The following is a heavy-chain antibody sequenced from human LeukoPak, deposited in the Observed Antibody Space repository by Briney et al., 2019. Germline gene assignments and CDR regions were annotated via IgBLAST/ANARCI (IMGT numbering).Heavy chain of an antibody. D-gene: IGHD6-25*01. CDR1: GGSISSSSYY. CDR2: IYYSGST. CDR3: ARSYSSDGLDY. V-gene: IGHV4-39*07. Sequence: SETLSLTCTVSGGSISSSSYYWGWIRQPPGKGLEWIGSIYYSGSTYYNPSLKSRVTISVDTSKNQFSLKLSSVTAADTAVYYCARSYSSDGLDYWGQGTLVTVSS. J-gene: IGHJ4*02.